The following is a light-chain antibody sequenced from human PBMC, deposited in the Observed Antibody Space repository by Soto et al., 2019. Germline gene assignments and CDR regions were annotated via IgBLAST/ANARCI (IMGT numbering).Light chain of an antibody. CDR1: QSVSNN. Sequence: EIVLTQSPGTLSLSPGERATLSCRASQSVSNNYLAWYHQKPGQAPRLLIYGASTRATGIPARFSGSGSGTEFTLTISGLQSEDFAVYYCQQYSIWRTFGQGTKVDIK. CDR2: GAS. V-gene: IGKV3-15*01. J-gene: IGKJ1*01. CDR3: QQYSIWRT.